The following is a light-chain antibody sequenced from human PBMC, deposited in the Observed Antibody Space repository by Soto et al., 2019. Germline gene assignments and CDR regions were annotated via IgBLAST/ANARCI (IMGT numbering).Light chain of an antibody. Sequence: QSALTQSRSVSGSPGQSVTISCTGTSSDVGGYNYVSWYQQHPGKAPKLMIYDVSKRPSGVPDRFSGSKSGNTASLTISGLQADDEADYYCCSYAGSFTVVFGGGTKVTVL. V-gene: IGLV2-11*01. CDR3: CSYAGSFTVV. CDR1: SSDVGGYNY. CDR2: DVS. J-gene: IGLJ2*01.